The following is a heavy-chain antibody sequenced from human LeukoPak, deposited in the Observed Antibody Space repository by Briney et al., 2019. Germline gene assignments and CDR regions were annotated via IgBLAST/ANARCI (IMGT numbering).Heavy chain of an antibody. CDR3: AKGPSRRDGYKHYFDY. V-gene: IGHV3-30*02. CDR2: IRYDGSNK. Sequence: GGSLRLSCAASGFTVSSNYMSWVRQAPGKGLEWVAFIRYDGSNKYYADSVKGRFTISRDNSKNTLYLQMNSLRAEDTAVYYCAKGPSRRDGYKHYFDYWGQGTLVTVSS. D-gene: IGHD5-24*01. CDR1: GFTVSSNY. J-gene: IGHJ4*02.